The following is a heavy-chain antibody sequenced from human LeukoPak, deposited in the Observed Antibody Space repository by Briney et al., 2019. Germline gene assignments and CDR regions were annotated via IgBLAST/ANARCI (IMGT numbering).Heavy chain of an antibody. D-gene: IGHD5-24*01. CDR2: ISYDGNNR. CDR3: ARDAYNEEDWYFDL. J-gene: IGHJ2*01. V-gene: IGHV3-30-3*01. Sequence: GSLRLSCAASGFTLSSYDIHLGRQAPGKGVGWVAVISYDGNNRYYADSVKGRFTISRDNSEKTLYLQMNSLRAEDTAVYYCARDAYNEEDWYFDLWGRGILVTVSS. CDR1: GFTLSSYD.